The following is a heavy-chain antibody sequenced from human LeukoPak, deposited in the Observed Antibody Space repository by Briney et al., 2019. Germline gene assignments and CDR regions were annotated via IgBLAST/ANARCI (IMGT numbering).Heavy chain of an antibody. CDR3: AADYYDSRALGYYYMDV. Sequence: GTSVKVSCKASGFTFTSSAMQWVRQARGQRLEWIGWIVVGSGNTNYAQKFQERVTITRDMSTSTAYMEQSSLRSEDTAVYYCAADYYDSRALGYYYMDVWGKGTTVTVSS. J-gene: IGHJ6*03. V-gene: IGHV1-58*02. CDR2: IVVGSGNT. D-gene: IGHD3-22*01. CDR1: GFTFTSSA.